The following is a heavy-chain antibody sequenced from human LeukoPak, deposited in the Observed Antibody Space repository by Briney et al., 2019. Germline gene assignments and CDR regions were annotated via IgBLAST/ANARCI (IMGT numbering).Heavy chain of an antibody. V-gene: IGHV4-39*07. CDR3: ARIWPTQVDY. Sequence: SETLSLTCTVSGGSISSSSYYWGWIRQPPGKGLEWIGSIYYSGSTNYNPSLKSRVTISVDTSKNQFSLKLSSVTAADTAVYYCARIWPTQVDYWGQGTLVTVSS. CDR2: IYYSGST. CDR1: GGSISSSSYY. J-gene: IGHJ4*02.